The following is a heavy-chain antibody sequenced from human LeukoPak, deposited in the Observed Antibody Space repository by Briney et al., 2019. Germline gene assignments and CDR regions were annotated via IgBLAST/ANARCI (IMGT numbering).Heavy chain of an antibody. D-gene: IGHD6-13*01. V-gene: IGHV3-48*02. J-gene: IGHJ5*02. CDR1: GFTVNSYN. CDR2: ISSSGTK. Sequence: GGSLRLSCSASGFTVNSYNMNWVRQAPGKGLEWVSCISSSGTKYYADSVKGRFTTSRDNGKSSLFLEMNSLRDEDTAVYYCARGPSSSSWSRFDPWAREPWSPSPQ. CDR3: ARGPSSSSWSRFDP.